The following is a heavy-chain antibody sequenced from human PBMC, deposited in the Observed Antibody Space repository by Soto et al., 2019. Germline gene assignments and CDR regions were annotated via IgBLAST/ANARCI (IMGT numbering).Heavy chain of an antibody. V-gene: IGHV3-7*01. CDR3: SRGGY. J-gene: IGHJ4*01. CDR1: GFTFSSSW. Sequence: PGGSLRLSCAASGFTFSSSWMSWVRQAPGKGLQWVANIKEDGSQRYYVDSVRGRFSISRDNAKNSLYLQMNSLRAEDTAVYYCSRGGYWGHGILVTVSS. CDR2: IKEDGSQR. D-gene: IGHD3-16*01.